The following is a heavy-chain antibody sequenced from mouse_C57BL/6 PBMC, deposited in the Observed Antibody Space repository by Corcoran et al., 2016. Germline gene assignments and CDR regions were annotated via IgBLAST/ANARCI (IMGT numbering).Heavy chain of an antibody. CDR1: GYTFTTYG. J-gene: IGHJ1*03. V-gene: IGHV9-3*01. CDR3: ANGGAYYSNYWYCDV. D-gene: IGHD2-5*01. Sequence: QIQLVQSGPELKKPGETVKISCKASGYTFTTYGMSWVKQAPGKGLKWMGWINTYSGVPTYADDFKGRFAFSLETSASTAYLQINNLKNEDTATFFCANGGAYYSNYWYCDVWGTGTTVTLSS. CDR2: INTYSGVP.